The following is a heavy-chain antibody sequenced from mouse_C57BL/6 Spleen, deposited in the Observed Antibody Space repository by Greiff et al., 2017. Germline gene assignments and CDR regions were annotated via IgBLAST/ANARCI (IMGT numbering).Heavy chain of an antibody. J-gene: IGHJ3*01. CDR1: GYTFTDYN. Sequence: EVQLQQSGPELVKPGASVKIPCKASGYTFTDYNMDWVKQSHGKSLEWIGDINPNNGGTIYNQKFKGKATLTVDKSYSTAYMELRSLTSEDTAVYYCARSKGYEYDVAGFAYWGQGTLVTVSA. CDR3: ARSKGYEYDVAGFAY. V-gene: IGHV1-18*01. D-gene: IGHD2-4*01. CDR2: INPNNGGT.